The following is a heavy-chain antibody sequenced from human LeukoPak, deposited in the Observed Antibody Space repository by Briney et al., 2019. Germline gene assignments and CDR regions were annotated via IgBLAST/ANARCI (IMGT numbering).Heavy chain of an antibody. CDR1: GFTFSSYA. CDR2: ISYDGSNK. J-gene: IGHJ3*01. D-gene: IGHD3-10*01. CDR3: AKDMGSGSYFSYSPFDL. Sequence: GSLRLSCAASGFTFSSYAMHWVRQAPGKGLEWEAVISYDGSNKYYADSVKGRFTISRDNARNSVFLQMSSLRAEDTAFYYCAKDMGSGSYFSYSPFDLWGQGTMVTVSS. V-gene: IGHV3-30-3*01.